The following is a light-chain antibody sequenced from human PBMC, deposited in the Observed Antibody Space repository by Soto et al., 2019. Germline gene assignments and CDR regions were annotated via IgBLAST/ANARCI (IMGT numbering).Light chain of an antibody. CDR2: GAS. CDR3: QQHNNWPLWT. Sequence: EIAMTQSPATLSVSPGERATLFCRASQSVSSSLAWYQQKPGQAPRLLIYGASTRATGIPARFSGSGSGTEFTLTISSLQSEDFAVYYCQQHNNWPLWTFGQGTKVEIK. CDR1: QSVSSS. J-gene: IGKJ1*01. V-gene: IGKV3-15*01.